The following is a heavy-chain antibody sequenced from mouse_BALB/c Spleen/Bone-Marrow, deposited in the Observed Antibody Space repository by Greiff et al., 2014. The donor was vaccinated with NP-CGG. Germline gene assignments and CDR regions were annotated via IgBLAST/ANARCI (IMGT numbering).Heavy chain of an antibody. Sequence: LVESGAELARPGASVKMSCKASGYTFTSYTMHWVKQRPGQGLEWIGYINPSSGYTNYNQKFKDKATLTADKSSSTAYMQLSSLTSEDSAAYYCALANWDIGGPFAYWGQGTLVTVSA. CDR1: GYTFTSYT. CDR3: ALANWDIGGPFAY. CDR2: INPSSGYT. V-gene: IGHV1-4*01. D-gene: IGHD4-1*01. J-gene: IGHJ3*01.